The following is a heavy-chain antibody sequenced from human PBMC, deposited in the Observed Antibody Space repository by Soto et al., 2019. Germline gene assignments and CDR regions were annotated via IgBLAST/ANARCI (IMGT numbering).Heavy chain of an antibody. D-gene: IGHD3-10*01. CDR3: ARVAGHGSGSRYFDN. Sequence: QVQLVQSGTEVTKPGASVTVSCKTSGYTFFAFGLSWVRQVPGQGLEWLGWSVPGRGNTVYARNFQDRFTVTTDRSTNTSYRQRGSLTADDTALYYGARVAGHGSGSRYFDNWGQGTLVTVSS. V-gene: IGHV1-18*01. CDR1: GYTFFAFG. CDR2: SVPGRGNT. J-gene: IGHJ4*02.